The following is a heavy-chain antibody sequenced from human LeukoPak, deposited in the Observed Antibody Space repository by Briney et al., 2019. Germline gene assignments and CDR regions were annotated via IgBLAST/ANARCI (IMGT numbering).Heavy chain of an antibody. CDR2: ISSSSSSI. CDR3: ARVPLSYYGPGSYMDV. D-gene: IGHD3-10*01. Sequence: GGSLRLSCAASGFTFSSYSMNWVRQAPGKGLEWVSYISSSSSSIYYADSVKGRFTISRDNAKNSLYLQMNSLRAEDTAVYYCARVPLSYYGPGSYMDVWGKGTTVTVSS. V-gene: IGHV3-48*01. CDR1: GFTFSSYS. J-gene: IGHJ6*03.